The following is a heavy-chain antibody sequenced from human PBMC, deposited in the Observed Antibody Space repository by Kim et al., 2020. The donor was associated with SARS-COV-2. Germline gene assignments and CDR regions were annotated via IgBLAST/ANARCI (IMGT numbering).Heavy chain of an antibody. CDR2: ISSSSSYI. V-gene: IGHV3-21*01. Sequence: GGSLRLSCAASGFTFSSYSMNWVRQAPGKGLEWVSSISSSSSYIYYADSVKGRFTISRDNAKNSLYLQMNSLRAEDTAVYYCARDGKYDSSGYPNDSSDYWGQGTLVTVSS. D-gene: IGHD3-22*01. J-gene: IGHJ4*02. CDR3: ARDGKYDSSGYPNDSSDY. CDR1: GFTFSSYS.